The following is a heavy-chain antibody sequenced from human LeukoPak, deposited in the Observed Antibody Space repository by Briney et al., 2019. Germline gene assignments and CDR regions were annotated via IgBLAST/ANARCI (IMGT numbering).Heavy chain of an antibody. J-gene: IGHJ3*02. V-gene: IGHV3-23*01. CDR2: ISGSGGST. CDR3: AKVLPMVRGVIMYDAFDI. Sequence: PGGSLRLSCAASGFTFSTYGMSWVRQAPGKGLEWVSGISGSGGSTYYADSVKGRFTISRDNSKNTLYLQMNSLRAEDTAVYYCAKVLPMVRGVIMYDAFDIWGQGTMVTVSS. CDR1: GFTFSTYG. D-gene: IGHD3-10*01.